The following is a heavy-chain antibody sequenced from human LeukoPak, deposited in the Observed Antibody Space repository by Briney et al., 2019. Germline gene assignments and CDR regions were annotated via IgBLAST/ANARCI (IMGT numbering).Heavy chain of an antibody. J-gene: IGHJ4*02. Sequence: PGGSLRLSCAASGFTFSSYGMHWVRQAPGKGLEWVAVIWYDGSNKYYADSVKGRFTISRDNSKNTLYLQMNSLRAEDTAVYYCARDLYSSGYYYGPFDYWGQGTLVTVSS. CDR3: ARDLYSSGYYYGPFDY. D-gene: IGHD3-22*01. V-gene: IGHV3-33*01. CDR1: GFTFSSYG. CDR2: IWYDGSNK.